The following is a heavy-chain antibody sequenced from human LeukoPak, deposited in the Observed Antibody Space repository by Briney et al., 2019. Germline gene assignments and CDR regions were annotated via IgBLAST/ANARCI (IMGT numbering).Heavy chain of an antibody. D-gene: IGHD4-17*01. CDR2: ISGSGGST. CDR3: AKDLDDYGDYPLVAY. CDR1: GFTFSSYA. J-gene: IGHJ4*02. V-gene: IGHV3-23*01. Sequence: PGGSLRLSCAASGFTFSSYAMSWVRQAPGKGLEWVSAISGSGGSTYYADSVKGRFTISRDNSKNTLYLQMNSLRAEATAVYYCAKDLDDYGDYPLVAYWGQGTLVTVSS.